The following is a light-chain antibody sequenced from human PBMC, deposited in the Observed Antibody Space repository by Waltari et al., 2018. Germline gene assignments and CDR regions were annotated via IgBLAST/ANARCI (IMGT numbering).Light chain of an antibody. J-gene: IGLJ2*01. Sequence: SYFVTQSPSVSVTPGQTASVSCGGYNIEKKSGTWYQQKPGQAPMLVITYDDDRPPGIPQRFSGSNSGNAAILTISRVEAGDEADYYCQVWDSDAGQPLFGGGTKLTV. CDR2: YDD. CDR3: QVWDSDAGQPL. V-gene: IGLV3-21*01. CDR1: NIEKKS.